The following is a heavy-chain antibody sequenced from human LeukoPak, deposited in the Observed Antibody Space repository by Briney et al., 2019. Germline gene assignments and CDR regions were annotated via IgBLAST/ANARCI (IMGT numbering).Heavy chain of an antibody. D-gene: IGHD2-2*01. CDR2: IYSGGST. V-gene: IGHV3-53*01. J-gene: IGHJ4*02. CDR1: GFTVSSKY. CDR3: ARGCSSTSCYGFDY. Sequence: TGGSLRLSCAASGFTVSSKYMSWVRQAPRKGLEWVSVIYSGGSTYYADSVKGRFTISRDNSKNTLYLQMNSLRAEDTAVYYCARGCSSTSCYGFDYWGQGTLVTVSS.